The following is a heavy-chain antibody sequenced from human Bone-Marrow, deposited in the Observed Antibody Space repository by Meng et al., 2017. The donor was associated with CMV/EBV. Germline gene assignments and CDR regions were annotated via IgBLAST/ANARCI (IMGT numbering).Heavy chain of an antibody. Sequence: SETLSLTCTVSRGSINSYYWSWIRQPPGKGLEWIGYISYSGSTNYSPSLKTRVTISKDTSKNQFSLKLSSVTAADTAVYYCARELRPYGMDVWGQGTTVTVSS. J-gene: IGHJ6*02. V-gene: IGHV4-59*01. CDR2: ISYSGST. CDR1: RGSINSYY. CDR3: ARELRPYGMDV.